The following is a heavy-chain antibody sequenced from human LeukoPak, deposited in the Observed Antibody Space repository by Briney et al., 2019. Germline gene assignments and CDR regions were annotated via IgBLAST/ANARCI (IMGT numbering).Heavy chain of an antibody. Sequence: PSETLSLTCAVSGVSISSGGYSWSWIRQPPGKGLEWIGYIYHSGSTYYNPSLKSRVTISVDRSKNQFSLKLSSVTAADTAVYYCARGGSWFGELSYWGQGTLVTVSS. V-gene: IGHV4-30-2*01. CDR2: IYHSGST. CDR1: GVSISSGGYS. J-gene: IGHJ4*02. D-gene: IGHD3-10*01. CDR3: ARGGSWFGELSY.